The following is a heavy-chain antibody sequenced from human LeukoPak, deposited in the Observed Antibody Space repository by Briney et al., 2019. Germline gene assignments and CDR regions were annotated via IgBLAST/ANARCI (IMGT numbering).Heavy chain of an antibody. CDR3: TRIYCTGGSCHDAFDI. CDR1: GFIFSDHY. Sequence: PGGSLRLSCAASGFIFSDHYMDWVRQAPGKGLEWVARIRNKANSYATEYAASVKGRFTISRDDSKNSVYLQMNSLKTEDTAVYYCTRIYCTGGSCHDAFDIWGQGTMVTVSS. D-gene: IGHD2-8*02. J-gene: IGHJ3*02. V-gene: IGHV3-72*01. CDR2: IRNKANSYAT.